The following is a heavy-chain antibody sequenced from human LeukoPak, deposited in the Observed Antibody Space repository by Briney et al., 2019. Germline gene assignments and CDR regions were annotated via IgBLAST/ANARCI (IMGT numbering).Heavy chain of an antibody. CDR3: ASPLAGIVGTYQAL. V-gene: IGHV3-74*01. J-gene: IGHJ4*02. CDR2: IKGDGSAT. D-gene: IGHD1-26*01. CDR1: GFALSSYW. Sequence: PGGSLRLSCAASGFALSSYWMHWVRQAPGKGLVWVSSIKGDGSATTYADSVEGRFTISRDDAKNTLFLQMSSLRAEDTAVYYCASPLAGIVGTYQALWGQGTLVTVSS.